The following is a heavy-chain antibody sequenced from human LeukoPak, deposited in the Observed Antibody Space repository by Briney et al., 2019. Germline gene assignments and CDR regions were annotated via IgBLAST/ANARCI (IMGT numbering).Heavy chain of an antibody. CDR1: GFTFSSYS. Sequence: PGGSLRLSCAASGFTFSSYSMNWVRQAPGKGPEWVSSISSSSSYIYYADSVKGRFTISRDNAKNSLYLQMNSLRAEDTAVYYCARDPPAVAGTRYFQHWGQGTLVTVSS. CDR2: ISSSSSYI. J-gene: IGHJ1*01. CDR3: ARDPPAVAGTRYFQH. D-gene: IGHD6-19*01. V-gene: IGHV3-21*01.